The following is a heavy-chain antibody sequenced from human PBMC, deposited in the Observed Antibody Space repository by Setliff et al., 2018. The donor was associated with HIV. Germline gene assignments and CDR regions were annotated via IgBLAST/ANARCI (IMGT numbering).Heavy chain of an antibody. D-gene: IGHD6-13*01. Sequence: SETLSLTCTVSGAPLSSYYLNWIRQPPGKGLEWIGYIFYSGTTNYNPSLKSRVTMSVDASKNQFSLILSSVTAADTAVYYCARGVGPDSSSFDYWGQGTLVTVSS. CDR2: IFYSGTT. CDR1: GAPLSSYY. V-gene: IGHV4-59*01. J-gene: IGHJ4*02. CDR3: ARGVGPDSSSFDY.